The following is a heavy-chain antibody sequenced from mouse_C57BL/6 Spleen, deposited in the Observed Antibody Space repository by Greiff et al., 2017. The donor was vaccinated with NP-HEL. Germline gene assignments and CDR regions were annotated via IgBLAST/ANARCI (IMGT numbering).Heavy chain of an antibody. J-gene: IGHJ3*01. Sequence: EVQLQQSGPELVKPGASVKIPCKASGYTFTDSNMDWVKQSHGKSLEWIGDINPNNGGTNYNQKFKGKATLTVDKSSSTAYMELRSLTSEDTAVYYCARRGYYGSRGFAYWGQGTLVTVSA. D-gene: IGHD1-1*01. CDR2: INPNNGGT. CDR3: ARRGYYGSRGFAY. V-gene: IGHV1-18*01. CDR1: GYTFTDSN.